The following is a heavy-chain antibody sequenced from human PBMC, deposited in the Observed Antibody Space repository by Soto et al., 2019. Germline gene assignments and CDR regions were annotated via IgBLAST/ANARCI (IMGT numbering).Heavy chain of an antibody. CDR1: GYTFTSYG. Sequence: ASVKVSCKASGYTFTSYGISWVRQAPGQGLEWMGWISAYNGNTNYAQKVQGRVTMTTDTSTSTAYMELRSLRSDDTAVYYCARFRGYYYDSSGYRPFDYWGQGTLVTGSS. J-gene: IGHJ4*02. D-gene: IGHD3-22*01. V-gene: IGHV1-18*01. CDR2: ISAYNGNT. CDR3: ARFRGYYYDSSGYRPFDY.